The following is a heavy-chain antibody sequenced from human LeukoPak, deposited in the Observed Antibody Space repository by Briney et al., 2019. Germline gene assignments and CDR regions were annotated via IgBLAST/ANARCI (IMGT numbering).Heavy chain of an antibody. CDR3: ARGRRGYSYGYIPTPFDY. Sequence: PSETLSLTCAVYGGSFRGYYWSWIRQPPGKGLEWIGEINHSGSTNYNPSLKSRVTISVDTSKNQFSLKLSSVTAADTAVYYCARGRRGYSYGYIPTPFDYWGQGTLVTVSS. J-gene: IGHJ4*02. CDR1: GGSFRGYY. D-gene: IGHD5-18*01. CDR2: INHSGST. V-gene: IGHV4-34*01.